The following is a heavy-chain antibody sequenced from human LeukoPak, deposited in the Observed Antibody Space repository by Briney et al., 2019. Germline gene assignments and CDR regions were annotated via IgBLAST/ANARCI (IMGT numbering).Heavy chain of an antibody. D-gene: IGHD3-22*01. J-gene: IGHJ4*02. CDR3: ARAGGRIPHSSGWN. Sequence: ASVKVSCKASGGTFSSYAISWVRQAPGQGLEWMGRIIPILGIANYAQKFQGRVTITADKSTSTAYMELSSLRSEDTAVYYCARAGGRIPHSSGWNWGQGTLVTVSS. CDR2: IIPILGIA. V-gene: IGHV1-69*04. CDR1: GGTFSSYA.